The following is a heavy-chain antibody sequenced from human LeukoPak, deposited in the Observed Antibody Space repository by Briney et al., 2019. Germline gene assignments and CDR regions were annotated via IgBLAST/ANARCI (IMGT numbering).Heavy chain of an antibody. J-gene: IGHJ4*02. CDR1: GDSVSSNSVA. CDR3: VRWDHSGSYVDC. Sequence: SQTLSLTCDISGDSVSSNSVAWNWIRQSPSRGLEWLGRTYYRSKWYNEYAVSVKSRITINSDTSKNQFSLQLNSVTPDDTAIYYCVRWDHSGSYVDCWGQGTLVTVSS. D-gene: IGHD1-26*01. CDR2: TYYRSKWYN. V-gene: IGHV6-1*01.